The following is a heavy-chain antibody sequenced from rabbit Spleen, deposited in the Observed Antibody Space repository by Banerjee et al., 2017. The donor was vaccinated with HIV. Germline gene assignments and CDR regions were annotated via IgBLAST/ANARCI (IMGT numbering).Heavy chain of an antibody. Sequence: QEQLEESGGGLVKPEGSLTLTCKASGFSFSDRDVMCWVRQAPGKGLEWIACIYGGSGDSTWYASWAKGRFTISKTSSTTVTLQLTSLTAADTATYFCARGSAAMTMVITGFYLSLWGQGTLVTVS. D-gene: IGHD2-1*01. V-gene: IGHV1S45*01. CDR1: GFSFSDRDV. J-gene: IGHJ3*01. CDR2: IYGGSGDST. CDR3: ARGSAAMTMVITGFYLSL.